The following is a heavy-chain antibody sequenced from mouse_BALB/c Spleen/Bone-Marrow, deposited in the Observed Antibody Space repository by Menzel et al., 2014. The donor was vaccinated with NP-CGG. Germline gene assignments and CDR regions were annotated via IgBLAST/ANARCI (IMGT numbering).Heavy chain of an antibody. CDR2: IDPYYGGT. D-gene: IGHD2-10*02. J-gene: IGHJ3*01. Sequence: EVQLQQSGPELEKPGASVKISCKASGYSFTAYNMNWVKQSNGKSLEWIGSIDPYYGGTSYNQKFKDRATLTADKSSSTVYMELSRLTSEDSAVYFCARHEEEYGNLFAYWGQGTLVTVSA. CDR3: ARHEEEYGNLFAY. CDR1: GYSFTAYN. V-gene: IGHV1-39*01.